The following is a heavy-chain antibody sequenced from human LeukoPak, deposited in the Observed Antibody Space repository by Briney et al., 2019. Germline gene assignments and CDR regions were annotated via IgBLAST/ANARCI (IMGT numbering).Heavy chain of an antibody. CDR3: ARVLPVAGRDY. J-gene: IGHJ4*02. D-gene: IGHD2-2*01. V-gene: IGHV3-7*01. Sequence: GRSLRLSCAASGFTFSTYWMSWVRQAPAQGLEWVDTIKQDGSDKFYVDSVKGRFTISRDNAKNSMYLQMNSLRAEDTAIYYCARVLPVAGRDYWGQGTLVTVSS. CDR2: IKQDGSDK. CDR1: GFTFSTYW.